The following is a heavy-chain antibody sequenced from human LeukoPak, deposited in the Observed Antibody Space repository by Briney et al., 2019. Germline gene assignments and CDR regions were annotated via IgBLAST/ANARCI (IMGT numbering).Heavy chain of an antibody. Sequence: GGSLRLSCAASGFIFSSYGMSWVRQAPGKGLEWVSAISGSGGSTYYADSVKGRFTVSRDDPHNTLYLQMNSVRAEDTAVYFCARGGVDHYGSGTYYLMYYFDHWGQGALVTVSS. J-gene: IGHJ4*02. CDR1: GFIFSSYG. D-gene: IGHD3-10*01. CDR3: ARGGVDHYGSGTYYLMYYFDH. V-gene: IGHV3-23*01. CDR2: ISGSGGST.